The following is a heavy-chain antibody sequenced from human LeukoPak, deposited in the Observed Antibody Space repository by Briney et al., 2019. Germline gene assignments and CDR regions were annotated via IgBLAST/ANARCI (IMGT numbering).Heavy chain of an antibody. CDR3: ARARYETRIWPKSRYDYYHYMDV. J-gene: IGHJ6*03. V-gene: IGHV1-3*03. D-gene: IGHD3-3*01. CDR1: GYTFTSYT. Sequence: ASVKVSCKASGYTFTSYTIHWVRQAPGQSLEWMGWINADNGNTKYSQEFQDRVTITRDTSASTAYMELSSLRSEDMAVYYCARARYETRIWPKSRYDYYHYMDVWGKGTTVTVSS. CDR2: INADNGNT.